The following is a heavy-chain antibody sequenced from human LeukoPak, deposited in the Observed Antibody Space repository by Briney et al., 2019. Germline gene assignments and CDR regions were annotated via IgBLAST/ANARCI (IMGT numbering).Heavy chain of an antibody. CDR3: ARDVTAAGLYYYYGMDV. CDR1: GYTFTGYY. D-gene: IGHD6-13*01. CDR2: INPSSGGT. J-gene: IGHJ6*02. Sequence: ASVKVSCKASGYTFTGYYMHWVRQAPGQGLEWMGWINPSSGGTNYAQKFQGRVTMTRDTSISTAYMELSRLRSDDTAVYYCARDVTAAGLYYYYGMDVWGQGTTVTVSS. V-gene: IGHV1-2*02.